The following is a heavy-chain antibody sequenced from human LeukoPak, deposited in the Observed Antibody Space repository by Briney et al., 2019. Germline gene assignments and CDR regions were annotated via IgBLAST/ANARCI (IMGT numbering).Heavy chain of an antibody. CDR1: GYTFTSYG. CDR3: ARDGFIAAAGTDYYYYKDV. D-gene: IGHD6-13*01. J-gene: IGHJ6*03. Sequence: ASVKVSCKASGYTFTSYGISWVRQAPGQELEWMGRIIAYNGDTNYAQKLQGRVTMTIDISTSTTYMELRSLRSDDTAVYYCARDGFIAAAGTDYYYYKDVWGKGTTVTVSS. CDR2: IIAYNGDT. V-gene: IGHV1-18*01.